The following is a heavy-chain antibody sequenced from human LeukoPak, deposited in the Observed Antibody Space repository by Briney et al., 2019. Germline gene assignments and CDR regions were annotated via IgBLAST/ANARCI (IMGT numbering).Heavy chain of an antibody. D-gene: IGHD4-17*01. V-gene: IGHV3-30*18. CDR1: GFTFSSYG. CDR2: ISYDGSNK. J-gene: IGHJ3*02. Sequence: QPGGSLRLSCAASGFTFSSYGMHWVRQAPGKGLEWVAVISYDGSNKYYADSVKGRFTISRDNSKNTLYLQMNSLRAEDTAVYYCANEPFRLRDAFDIWGQGTMVTVSS. CDR3: ANEPFRLRDAFDI.